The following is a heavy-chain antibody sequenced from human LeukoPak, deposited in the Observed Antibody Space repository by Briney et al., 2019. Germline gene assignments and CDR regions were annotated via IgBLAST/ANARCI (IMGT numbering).Heavy chain of an antibody. Sequence: GGSLRLSCAASGFTFSSYSMNWVRQAPGKGLGWVSSISSSSSDIYYADSVKGRFTISRDNAKNSLYLQMNSLRAEDTAVYYCARVPLPRIRFHCSGGSCYPPAGSAFDIWGQGTMVTVSS. J-gene: IGHJ3*02. CDR2: ISSSSSDI. D-gene: IGHD2-15*01. V-gene: IGHV3-21*01. CDR1: GFTFSSYS. CDR3: ARVPLPRIRFHCSGGSCYPPAGSAFDI.